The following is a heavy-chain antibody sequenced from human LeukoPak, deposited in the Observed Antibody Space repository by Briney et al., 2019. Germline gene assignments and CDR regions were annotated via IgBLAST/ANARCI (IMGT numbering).Heavy chain of an antibody. V-gene: IGHV1-2*02. Sequence: ASVKVSCKASGYIFSDYYMHWVRQAPGQGLEWLGWINPKSGAADYAQQFRGRVTMTRDTSINTDYMEMKRATSDDTAVYYCARGAEAETSPLDFWGQGTLVIVS. J-gene: IGHJ4*02. CDR3: ARGAEAETSPLDF. CDR1: GYIFSDYY. CDR2: INPKSGAA. D-gene: IGHD6-13*01.